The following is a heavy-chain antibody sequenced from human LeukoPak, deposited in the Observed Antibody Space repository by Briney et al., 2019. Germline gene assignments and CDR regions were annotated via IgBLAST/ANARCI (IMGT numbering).Heavy chain of an antibody. J-gene: IGHJ3*02. D-gene: IGHD3-22*01. CDR3: AREERSMIVGEAFDI. CDR1: GGSISSYY. CDR2: IYTSGST. V-gene: IGHV4-4*07. Sequence: SETLSLTCTVSGGSISSYYWSWIRQPAGKGLEWIGRIYTSGSTNYNPSLKSRVTMSVDTSKNQFSLKLSSVTAADTAVYYCAREERSMIVGEAFDIWGQGTMVTVSS.